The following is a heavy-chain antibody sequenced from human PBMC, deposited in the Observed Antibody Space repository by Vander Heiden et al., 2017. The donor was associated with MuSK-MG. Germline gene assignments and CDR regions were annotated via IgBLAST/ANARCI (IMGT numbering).Heavy chain of an antibody. CDR2: INPSGGST. CDR1: GYTFTTYY. Sequence: QVQLMQSGAEVKKPGASVKVSCKASGYTFTTYYMHWVRQAPGQGLEWMGIINPSGGSTSYAQKFQGRVTMTRDTSTSTVYMELSSLRSEDTAVYYCARDPATDTAMVIFYFDYWGQGTLVTVSS. J-gene: IGHJ4*02. V-gene: IGHV1-46*03. CDR3: ARDPATDTAMVIFYFDY. D-gene: IGHD5-18*01.